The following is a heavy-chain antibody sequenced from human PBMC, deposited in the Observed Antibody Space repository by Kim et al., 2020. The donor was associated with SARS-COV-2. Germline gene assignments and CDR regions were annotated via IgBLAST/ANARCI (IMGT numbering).Heavy chain of an antibody. J-gene: IGHJ4*02. D-gene: IGHD1-26*01. CDR1: GFTFSNAW. Sequence: GGSLRLSCAASGFTFSNAWMSWVRQAPGKGLEWVGRIKSKTDGGTTDYAAPVKGRFTISRDDSKNTLYLQMNSLKTEDTAVYYCTTAFGRRERNYFDYWGQGTLVTVSS. CDR3: TTAFGRRERNYFDY. CDR2: IKSKTDGGTT. V-gene: IGHV3-15*01.